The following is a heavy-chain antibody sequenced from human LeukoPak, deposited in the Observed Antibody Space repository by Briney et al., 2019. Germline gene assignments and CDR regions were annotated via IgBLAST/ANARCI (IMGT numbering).Heavy chain of an antibody. CDR3: AELGITMIGGV. CDR2: ISWNSGRI. D-gene: IGHD3-10*02. J-gene: IGHJ6*04. CDR1: GFTFDDYA. V-gene: IGHV3-9*01. Sequence: GGSLRLSCAASGFTFDDYAMNWVRQAPGKGLEWVSGISWNSGRIGYADSVKGRFTISRDNAKNSLYLQMNSLRAEDTAVYYCAELGITMIGGVWGKGTTVTISS.